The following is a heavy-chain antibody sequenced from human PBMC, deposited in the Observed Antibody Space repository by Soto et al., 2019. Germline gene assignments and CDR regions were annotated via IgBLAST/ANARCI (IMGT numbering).Heavy chain of an antibody. J-gene: IGHJ3*02. CDR2: IYYSGST. D-gene: IGHD2-8*01. V-gene: IGHV4-59*01. CDR3: ARGNIVLSRAFDI. Sequence: XETLSLTCTVSGCSISSYCWSWIRQPPGKGLEWIGYIYYSGSTNYNPSLKSRVTISVDTSKNQFSLKLSSVTAADTAVYYCARGNIVLSRAFDIWGQGTMVTVS. CDR1: GCSISSYC.